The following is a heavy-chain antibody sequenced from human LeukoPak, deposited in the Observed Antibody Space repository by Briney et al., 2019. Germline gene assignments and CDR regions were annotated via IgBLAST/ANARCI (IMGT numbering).Heavy chain of an antibody. Sequence: GGSLRLSCSASGFTFRNYPMHWVRQAPGKGLEGVSYISSSDNTTYYADSVKGRFTISRDNAKNSLYLQMNSLRDEDTAVYYCARSALYYYYGMDVWGQGTTVTVSS. J-gene: IGHJ6*02. CDR2: ISSSDNTT. CDR3: ARSALYYYYGMDV. CDR1: GFTFRNYP. V-gene: IGHV3-11*04. D-gene: IGHD6-25*01.